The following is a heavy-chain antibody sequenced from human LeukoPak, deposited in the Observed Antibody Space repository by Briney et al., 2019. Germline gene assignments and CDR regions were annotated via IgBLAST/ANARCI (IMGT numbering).Heavy chain of an antibody. D-gene: IGHD2-15*01. CDR2: INPNSGGT. Sequence: ASVKVSCKASGNTFTGYYMHWVRQAPGQGLEWMGWINPNSGGTNYAQKFQGRVTMTRDTSISTAYMELSRLRADDTAVYYCARESYCSGGSCSLNLIDYWGQGTLVTVSS. CDR1: GNTFTGYY. J-gene: IGHJ4*02. V-gene: IGHV1-2*02. CDR3: ARESYCSGGSCSLNLIDY.